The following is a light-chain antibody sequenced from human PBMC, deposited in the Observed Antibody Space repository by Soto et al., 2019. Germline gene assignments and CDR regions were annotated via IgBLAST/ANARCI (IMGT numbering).Light chain of an antibody. CDR1: QSVGNN. Sequence: EIVMTQSPATLSVSPGERATLSCRASQSVGNNLAWYQQKPGQAPRLLIYAASSWATGVPDSFSGSGSGTEFTLTINSLQSEDFSIYYCQPYNNWPLTFGGGTKVDIK. CDR3: QPYNNWPLT. J-gene: IGKJ4*01. CDR2: AAS. V-gene: IGKV3-15*01.